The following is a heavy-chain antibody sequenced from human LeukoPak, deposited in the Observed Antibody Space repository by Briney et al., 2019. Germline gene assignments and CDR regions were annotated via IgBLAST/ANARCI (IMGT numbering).Heavy chain of an antibody. J-gene: IGHJ6*02. Sequence: ASVKVSCKASGYTFTSYGISWVRQAPGQGLEWMGWISAYNGNTNYAQKLQGRVTMTTDTSTSTAYMELRSLRSDDTAVYYCARTTPRTIFGVVIEVGYYYGMDVWGQGTTVTVSS. V-gene: IGHV1-18*01. CDR2: ISAYNGNT. D-gene: IGHD3-3*01. CDR1: GYTFTSYG. CDR3: ARTTPRTIFGVVIEVGYYYGMDV.